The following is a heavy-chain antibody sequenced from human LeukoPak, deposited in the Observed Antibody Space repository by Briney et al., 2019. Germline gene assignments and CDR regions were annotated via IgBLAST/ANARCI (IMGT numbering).Heavy chain of an antibody. CDR2: ISGSSGST. J-gene: IGHJ6*03. CDR1: GFTLSRYG. V-gene: IGHV3-23*01. Sequence: GGSLRLSCAASGFTLSRYGMSWVRQAPGKGLEWVSAISGSSGSTYYADSVKGRFTISRDNSKNTLYLQMNSLRAEDTAVYYCAKTYSSSRAHYYYYYYMDVWGKGTTVTISS. CDR3: AKTYSSSRAHYYYYYYMDV. D-gene: IGHD6-13*01.